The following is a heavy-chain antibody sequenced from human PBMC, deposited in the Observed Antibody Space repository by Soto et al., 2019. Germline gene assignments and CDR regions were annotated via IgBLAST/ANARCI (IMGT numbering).Heavy chain of an antibody. CDR3: ARVVGFGATTIDY. CDR2: IYYSWST. J-gene: IGHJ4*02. V-gene: IGHV4-30-4*01. Sequence: QVQLQESGPGLVKPSQTLSLTCTVSGGSISSGDYYWSWIRQPPGKGLEWIGYIYYSWSTYYNPSLKSRVTTSVDPAKNQFSLSLSLVTAAATAVYYCARVVGFGATTIDYWGQGTLVTVSS. CDR1: GGSISSGDYY. D-gene: IGHD3-10*01.